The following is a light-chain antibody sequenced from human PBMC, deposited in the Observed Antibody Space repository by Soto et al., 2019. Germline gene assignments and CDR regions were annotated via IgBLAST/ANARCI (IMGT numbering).Light chain of an antibody. Sequence: EIVLTQSPDTLSLSPGERATLSCRASQSVTSSYLAWYQQKPGQAPRLLIFGASNRATGIPDRFSGSGSGTDFTLTINGLEPEDFAVYSCHQYGASPRTFGQGNKVEIK. J-gene: IGKJ1*01. V-gene: IGKV3-20*01. CDR2: GAS. CDR3: HQYGASPRT. CDR1: QSVTSSY.